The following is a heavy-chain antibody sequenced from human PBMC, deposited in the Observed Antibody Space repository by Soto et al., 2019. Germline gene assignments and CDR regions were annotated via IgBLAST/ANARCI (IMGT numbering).Heavy chain of an antibody. D-gene: IGHD6-19*01. Sequence: PGGSLRLSCAASGFSLSDYWMHWVRQVPGKGLLWVSRISVDGRDTTYADSVKGRFTISRDNAKNTLYLQMASLRAEDTAVYYCVRAPEQRPIDVRGHGSLVNVSS. J-gene: IGHJ4*01. CDR1: GFSLSDYW. V-gene: IGHV3-74*03. CDR3: VRAPEQRPIDV. CDR2: ISVDGRDT.